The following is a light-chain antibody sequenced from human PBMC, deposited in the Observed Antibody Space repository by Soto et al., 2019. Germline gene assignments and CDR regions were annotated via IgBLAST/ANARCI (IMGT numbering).Light chain of an antibody. V-gene: IGKV3-15*01. CDR2: GAS. Sequence: EIVMTQSPATLSVSPGERASLSCRASQSVGNTLAWYQQKPGQAPRLLIYGASSRATDIPARFSGSESETEFTLTISSLQSDDSAVYYCQQYNKWPITFGQGTRLEIK. CDR3: QQYNKWPIT. J-gene: IGKJ5*01. CDR1: QSVGNT.